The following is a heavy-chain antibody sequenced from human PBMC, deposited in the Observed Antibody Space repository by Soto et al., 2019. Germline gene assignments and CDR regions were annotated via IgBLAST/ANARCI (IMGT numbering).Heavy chain of an antibody. D-gene: IGHD6-19*01. CDR1: GLTFSNYG. CDR2: ISYTGSPI. V-gene: IGHV3-30*03. Sequence: VGSLRLSCAASGLTFSNYGFHWVRRAPGRGLEWVAVISYTGSPIFYSDSVKGRFSISRDNSKNTVSLQMNNLRPEDTAVYYCVQTTGWPGFDFWGQGTLVTVSS. CDR3: VQTTGWPGFDF. J-gene: IGHJ4*02.